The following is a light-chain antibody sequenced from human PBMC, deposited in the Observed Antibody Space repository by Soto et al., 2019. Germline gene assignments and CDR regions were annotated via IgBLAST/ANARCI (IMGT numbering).Light chain of an antibody. CDR3: QHYNSYSEA. CDR1: QTISSW. J-gene: IGKJ1*01. CDR2: KAS. Sequence: IQMTPSPSTPSGSVGDRVTIPFRASQTISSWLAWYQQKPGKAPKLLIYKASTLKSGVPSRFSGSGSGTEFTLTISSLQPDDFATYYCQHYNSYSEAFGQGTKVDIK. V-gene: IGKV1-5*03.